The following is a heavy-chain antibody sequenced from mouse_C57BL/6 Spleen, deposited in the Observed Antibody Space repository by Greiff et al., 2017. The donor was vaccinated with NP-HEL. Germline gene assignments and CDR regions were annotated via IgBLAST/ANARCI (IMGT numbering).Heavy chain of an antibody. Sequence: EVKVEESGGDLVKPGGSLKLSCAASGFTFSSYGMSWVRPTPDKRLEWVATISSGGSYTYYPDSVKGRFTISRDNAKNTLYLQMSSLKSEDTAMYYCAREEASITTEEGYYAMDYWGQGTSVTVSS. CDR3: AREEASITTEEGYYAMDY. V-gene: IGHV5-6*01. CDR1: GFTFSSYG. D-gene: IGHD1-1*01. J-gene: IGHJ4*01. CDR2: ISSGGSYT.